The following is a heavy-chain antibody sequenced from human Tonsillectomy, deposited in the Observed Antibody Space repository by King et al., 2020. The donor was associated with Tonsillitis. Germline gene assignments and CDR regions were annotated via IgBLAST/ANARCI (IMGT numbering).Heavy chain of an antibody. Sequence: VQLVESGGGVVQPGRSLRLSCATSGFTFSNYGMHWVRQAPGKGLEWVALITDDASYENYADSVKGRFAISRDNSKNTLYLEMNSLRVEDTAVYYCAKDDIGLSDWYFDLWGRGTLVTVSS. J-gene: IGHJ2*01. D-gene: IGHD2-15*01. CDR3: AKDDIGLSDWYFDL. V-gene: IGHV3-30*18. CDR1: GFTFSNYG. CDR2: ITDDASYE.